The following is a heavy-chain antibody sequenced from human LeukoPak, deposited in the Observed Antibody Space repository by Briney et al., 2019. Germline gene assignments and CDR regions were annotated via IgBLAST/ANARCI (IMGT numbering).Heavy chain of an antibody. J-gene: IGHJ3*02. CDR1: GYTFTSYD. Sequence: ASVKVSCKASGYTFTSYDINWVRQATGQGLEWMGWMNPNSGNTGYAQKFQGRVTMTRNTSISTAYMELSSLRSEDTAVYYCATAPTAEGYAFDIWGQGTMVTVSS. V-gene: IGHV1-8*01. CDR3: ATAPTAEGYAFDI. D-gene: IGHD4-11*01. CDR2: MNPNSGNT.